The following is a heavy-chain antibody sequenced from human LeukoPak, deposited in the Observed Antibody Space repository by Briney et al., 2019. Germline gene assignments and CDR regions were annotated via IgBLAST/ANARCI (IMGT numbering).Heavy chain of an antibody. D-gene: IGHD6-19*01. Sequence: GGSLRLSCAASGFTFNNAWMSGVRQAPGKGLEWVGRIKSKTDGGTADHAAPVKGRFTISRDHSENTLYPQMNSLKTEDTAMYYCTTLAVAGGGQGTLVTVFS. CDR3: TTLAVAG. J-gene: IGHJ4*02. CDR2: IKSKTDGGTA. V-gene: IGHV3-15*01. CDR1: GFTFNNAW.